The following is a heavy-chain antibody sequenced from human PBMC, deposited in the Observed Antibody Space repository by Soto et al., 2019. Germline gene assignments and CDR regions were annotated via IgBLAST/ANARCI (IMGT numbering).Heavy chain of an antibody. V-gene: IGHV4-61*01. J-gene: IGHJ6*02. Sequence: TSETLSLTCTVSGGSVSSGSYYWSWIRQPPGKGLEWIGYIYYSGSTNYNPSLKSRVTISVDTSKNQFSLKLSSVTAADTAVYYCARERGRGITIFGVVYGMDVWGQGTTVTVSS. CDR1: GGSVSSGSYY. CDR2: IYYSGST. CDR3: ARERGRGITIFGVVYGMDV. D-gene: IGHD3-3*01.